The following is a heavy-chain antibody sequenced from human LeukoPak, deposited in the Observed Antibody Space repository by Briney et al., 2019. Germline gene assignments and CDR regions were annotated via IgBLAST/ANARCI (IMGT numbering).Heavy chain of an antibody. J-gene: IGHJ4*02. D-gene: IGHD1-26*01. Sequence: GGSLRLCCAASGFTFSSYWMSWVRQAPGKGLEWVANIKQDGSEKYYVDSVKGRFTISRDNAKNSLYLQMNSLRAEDTAVYYCARSRMRSGSRVGYWGQGTLVTVSS. V-gene: IGHV3-7*01. CDR3: ARSRMRSGSRVGY. CDR1: GFTFSSYW. CDR2: IKQDGSEK.